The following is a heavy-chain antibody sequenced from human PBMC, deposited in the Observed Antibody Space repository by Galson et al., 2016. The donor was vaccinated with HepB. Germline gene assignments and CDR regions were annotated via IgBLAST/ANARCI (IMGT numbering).Heavy chain of an antibody. Sequence: SLRLSCAASGFTFSSYSMVWVRQTPGKGLEWVSDIIGSGGSTLYGDSVKGRFTISRDNSKNTVYLQMNSLRDEDTAVYYCAASSGWWAEHYWGQGTLVTVSS. J-gene: IGHJ4*02. CDR3: AASSGWWAEHY. CDR1: GFTFSSYS. V-gene: IGHV3-23*01. D-gene: IGHD6-19*01. CDR2: IIGSGGST.